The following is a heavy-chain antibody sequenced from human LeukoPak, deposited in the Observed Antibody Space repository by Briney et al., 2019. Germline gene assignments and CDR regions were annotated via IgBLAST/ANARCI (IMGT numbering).Heavy chain of an antibody. Sequence: SGGSLRLSCAASGFTFSSYAMHWVRQAPGKGLEWVAVILYDGTMKYYADSVKGRFTISRDNSQNTLYLQMNSLRAEDTAVYYCAKDGYSSGCDYWGQGTLVTVSS. V-gene: IGHV3-30*04. J-gene: IGHJ4*02. D-gene: IGHD6-19*01. CDR2: ILYDGTMK. CDR3: AKDGYSSGCDY. CDR1: GFTFSSYA.